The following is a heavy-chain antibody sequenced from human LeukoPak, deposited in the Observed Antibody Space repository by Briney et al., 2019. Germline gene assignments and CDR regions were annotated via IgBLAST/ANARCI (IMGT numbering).Heavy chain of an antibody. CDR3: AGSNYYDSSGKGVFDY. D-gene: IGHD3-22*01. CDR2: ISGGGDYI. CDR1: GLSFSNYA. J-gene: IGHJ4*02. V-gene: IGHV3-23*01. Sequence: HPGGSLRLSCAASGLSFSNYAMSWVRQAPGKGLEWVSAISGGGDYIFYSDSVKGRFTTSRDNSKNTVFLQMNSLRAEDTAVYYCAGSNYYDSSGKGVFDYWGQGTLVTVSS.